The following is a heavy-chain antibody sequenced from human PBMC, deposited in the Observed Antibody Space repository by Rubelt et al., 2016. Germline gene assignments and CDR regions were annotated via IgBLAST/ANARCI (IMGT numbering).Heavy chain of an antibody. CDR2: IDPSDSYI. CDR1: GYSFTSYW. D-gene: IGHD4-23*01. CDR3: ARHAGDGGNSEDWFDP. Sequence: EVQLVQSGAEVKKPGESLRISCKGSGYSFTSYWISWVRQMPGKGLEWMGRIDPSDSYINYSPSFQGHVTISADKSISTAYLQWSSLKASDTAMYYCARHAGDGGNSEDWFDPWGQGTLVTVSS. J-gene: IGHJ5*02. V-gene: IGHV5-10-1*01.